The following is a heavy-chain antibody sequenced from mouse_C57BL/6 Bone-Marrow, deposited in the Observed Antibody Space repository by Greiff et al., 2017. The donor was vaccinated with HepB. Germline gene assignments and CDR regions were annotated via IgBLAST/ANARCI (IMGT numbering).Heavy chain of an antibody. V-gene: IGHV1-59*01. CDR2: IDPSDSYT. D-gene: IGHD2-2*01. J-gene: IGHJ4*01. Sequence: VQLQQPGAELVRPGTSVKLSCKASGYTFTSYWMHWVKQRPGQGLEWIGVIDPSDSYTNYNQKFKGKATLTVDTSSSTAYMQLSSLTSEDSAVYYCARCLSSRYYGYDDYAMDYWGQGTSVTVSS. CDR1: GYTFTSYW. CDR3: ARCLSSRYYGYDDYAMDY.